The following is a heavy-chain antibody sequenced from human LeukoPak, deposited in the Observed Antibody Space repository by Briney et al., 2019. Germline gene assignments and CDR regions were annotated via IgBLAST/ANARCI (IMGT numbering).Heavy chain of an antibody. V-gene: IGHV3-30*18. Sequence: GGSLRLSCAASGFTFSSYGMHWVRQAPGKGLEWVAVISYDGSNKYYADSVKGRFTISRDNSKNTLYLQMSSLRAEDTAVYYCAKGARYGYSYGHYYYYGMDVWGQGTTVTVSS. CDR1: GFTFSSYG. J-gene: IGHJ6*02. D-gene: IGHD5-18*01. CDR3: AKGARYGYSYGHYYYYGMDV. CDR2: ISYDGSNK.